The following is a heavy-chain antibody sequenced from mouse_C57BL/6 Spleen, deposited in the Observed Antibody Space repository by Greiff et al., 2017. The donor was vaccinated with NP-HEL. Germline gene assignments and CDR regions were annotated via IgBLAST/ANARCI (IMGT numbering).Heavy chain of an antibody. V-gene: IGHV5-17*01. J-gene: IGHJ3*01. CDR1: GFTFSDYG. D-gene: IGHD2-3*01. Sequence: EVKLMESGGGLVKPGGSLKLSCAASGFTFSDYGMHWVRQAPEKGLEWVAYISRGSSTIYYADTVKGRFTIARDNAKNTLFLQMTSLRSEDTAMYYCANADGYYVGFAYWGQGTLVTVSA. CDR3: ANADGYYVGFAY. CDR2: ISRGSSTI.